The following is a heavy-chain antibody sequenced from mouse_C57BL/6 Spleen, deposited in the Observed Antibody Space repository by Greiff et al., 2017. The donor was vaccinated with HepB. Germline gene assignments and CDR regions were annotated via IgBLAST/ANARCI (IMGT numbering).Heavy chain of an antibody. CDR1: GYAFSSSW. V-gene: IGHV1-82*01. Sequence: QVHVKQSGPELVKPGASVKISCKASGYAFSSSWMNWVKQRPGKGLEWIGRIYPGDGDTNYNGKFKGKATLTADKSSSPAYMQLSSLTSEDSAVYFCARSHDYFDYWGQGTTLTVSS. J-gene: IGHJ2*01. CDR3: ARSHDYFDY. CDR2: IYPGDGDT.